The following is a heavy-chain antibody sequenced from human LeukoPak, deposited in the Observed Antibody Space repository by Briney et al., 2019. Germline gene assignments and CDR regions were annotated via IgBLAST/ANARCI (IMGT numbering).Heavy chain of an antibody. Sequence: RGGSLILSCAPSGFPFSNYAMSWVRQAPGKGLEWVSAISETGGTIHYADSVRGRFTISRDNAKNLLYMQMDSLRVEDTAVYYCARDFFHSSESRPFDYWGQGTLVTVSS. D-gene: IGHD3-22*01. V-gene: IGHV3-23*01. J-gene: IGHJ4*02. CDR3: ARDFFHSSESRPFDY. CDR1: GFPFSNYA. CDR2: ISETGGTI.